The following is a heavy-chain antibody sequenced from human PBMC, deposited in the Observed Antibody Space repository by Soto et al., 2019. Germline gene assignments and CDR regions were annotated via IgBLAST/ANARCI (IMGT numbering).Heavy chain of an antibody. J-gene: IGHJ4*02. V-gene: IGHV3-49*03. D-gene: IGHD5-12*01. CDR1: GFTFGDYA. CDR2: IRSKAYGGTT. CDR3: TRVYTEMATIIGFDY. Sequence: GGSLRLSCTASGFTFGDYAMSWFRQAPGKGLEWVGFIRSKAYGGTTEYAASVKGRFTISRDDSKSIAYLQMNSLKTEDTAVYYCTRVYTEMATIIGFDYWGQGTLVTVSS.